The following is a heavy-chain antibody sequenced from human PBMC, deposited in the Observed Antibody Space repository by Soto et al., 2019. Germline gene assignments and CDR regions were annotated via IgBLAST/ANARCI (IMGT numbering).Heavy chain of an antibody. D-gene: IGHD6-13*01. V-gene: IGHV3-30-3*01. CDR2: MSYDGSNK. CDR3: ARDQTGITTAGGGRIDY. Sequence: QVQLVESGGGVVQPGRSLRLSCAASGFTFSIYAMHWVRQTPGTGLECVAIMSYDGSNKYYADSVKGRFTISRDNSKNTLYLQMNSLRAEGTAVYYCARDQTGITTAGGGRIDYWGQGTLVTVSS. J-gene: IGHJ4*02. CDR1: GFTFSIYA.